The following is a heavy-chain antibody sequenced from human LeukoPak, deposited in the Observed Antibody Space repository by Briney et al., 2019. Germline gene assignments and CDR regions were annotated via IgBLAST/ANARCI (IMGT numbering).Heavy chain of an antibody. CDR2: ITSSGDGT. CDR3: AKDRPNYYGSNGHYYRRDGDY. CDR1: GFTFSIYA. V-gene: IGHV3-23*01. J-gene: IGHJ4*02. Sequence: PGGSLRLSCAASGFTFSIYAMSWVRQAPGKGLQWVSSITSSGDGTYYADSVKGRFTISRDNSENMLYLQMNSLRVEDTAVYFCAKDRPNYYGSNGHYYRRDGDYWGLGTPVTVSS. D-gene: IGHD3-22*01.